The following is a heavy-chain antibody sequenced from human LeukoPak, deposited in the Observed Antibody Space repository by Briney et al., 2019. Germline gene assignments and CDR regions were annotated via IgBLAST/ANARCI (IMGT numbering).Heavy chain of an antibody. Sequence: SVKVSCKASGGTFSSYAISWVRQAPGQGLEWMGGIIPIFGTANYAQKFQGRVTITTDESTSTAYMGLSSLRSEDTAVYYCARDSIAARPLTGYYYYYMDVWGKGTTVTVSS. CDR1: GGTFSSYA. D-gene: IGHD6-6*01. V-gene: IGHV1-69*05. CDR2: IIPIFGTA. CDR3: ARDSIAARPLTGYYYYYMDV. J-gene: IGHJ6*03.